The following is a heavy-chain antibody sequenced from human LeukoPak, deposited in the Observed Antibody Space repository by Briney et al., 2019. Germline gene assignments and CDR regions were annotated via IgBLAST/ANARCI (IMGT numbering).Heavy chain of an antibody. CDR3: ARDSGSYSGAFDI. D-gene: IGHD1-26*01. CDR1: GGCISSYY. V-gene: IGHV4-59*01. Sequence: SETLSLTCTVSGGCISSYYWSWIRQPPGKGLEWIGYIYYSGSTNYNPSLKSRVTISVDTSKNQFSLKLSSVTAADTAVYYCARDSGSYSGAFDIWGQGTMVTVSS. J-gene: IGHJ3*02. CDR2: IYYSGST.